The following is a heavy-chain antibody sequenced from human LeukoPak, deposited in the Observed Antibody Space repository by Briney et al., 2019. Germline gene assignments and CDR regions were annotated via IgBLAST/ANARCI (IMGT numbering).Heavy chain of an antibody. CDR1: GFTFSTFW. D-gene: IGHD5-24*01. J-gene: IGHJ4*02. CDR2: ISSSGSTR. CDR3: ARGWRYFDY. V-gene: IGHV3-48*04. Sequence: GGSLRLSCATSGFTFSTFWMHWVRQAPGKGLEWVSYISSSGSTRYYVDSVKGRFTISRDTAKNSLYLQMNSLRAEDTAVYYCARGWRYFDYWGQGTLVTVSS.